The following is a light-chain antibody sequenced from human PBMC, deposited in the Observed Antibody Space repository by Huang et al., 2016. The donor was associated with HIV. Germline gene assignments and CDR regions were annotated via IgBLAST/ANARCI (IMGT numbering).Light chain of an antibody. CDR1: QDISSW. V-gene: IGKV1-12*01. CDR3: QQANMYPRS. Sequence: IQLTQSPSSVSASEGDTVRITCRASQDISSWLAWYQQKPREAPTLLIHSTSILQSRVPSSFNGSGSGTDFFLTISSLRPDDFATYYCQQANMYPRSFGQGTRLDIK. CDR2: STS. J-gene: IGKJ5*01.